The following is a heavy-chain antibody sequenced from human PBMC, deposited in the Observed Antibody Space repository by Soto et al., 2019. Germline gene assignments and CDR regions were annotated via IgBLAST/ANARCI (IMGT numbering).Heavy chain of an antibody. CDR3: ALAHTERTDY. V-gene: IGHV3-74*01. CDR2: IKSDGSST. CDR1: GLTFSSYW. J-gene: IGHJ4*02. Sequence: EVQLVESGGGLVQPGGSLRLSCAASGLTFSSYWMHWVRQAPGKGLVWVSRIKSDGSSTSYADSVRGRFTISGDNGKNSLSLQVNGLRDADTAVYDCALAHTERTDYCGQGTLVTVSA. D-gene: IGHD2-8*02.